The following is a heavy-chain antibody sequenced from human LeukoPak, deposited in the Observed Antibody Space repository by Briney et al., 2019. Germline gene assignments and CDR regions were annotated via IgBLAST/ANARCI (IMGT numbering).Heavy chain of an antibody. CDR1: GGSFSGYY. CDR3: ARGKREYYDILTGVYYFDY. V-gene: IGHV4-34*01. D-gene: IGHD3-9*01. Sequence: SETLSLTCAVYGGSFSGYYWSWIRQPPGKGLEWIGEINHSGSTNYNPSLKSRVTISVYTSKNQFSLKLSSVTAADTAVYYCARGKREYYDILTGVYYFDYWGQGTLVTVSS. CDR2: INHSGST. J-gene: IGHJ4*02.